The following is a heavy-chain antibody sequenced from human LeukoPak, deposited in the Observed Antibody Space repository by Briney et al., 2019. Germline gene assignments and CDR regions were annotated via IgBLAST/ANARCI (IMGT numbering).Heavy chain of an antibody. V-gene: IGHV3-21*01. CDR3: ARDPTYDILTGYHRFDP. Sequence: GGSLRLSCAASGFTFSSYSMNWVRQAPGKGLEWVSSISSSSSYIYYADSVKGRFTISRDNAKNSLYLQMNSLRAEDTAVYYCARDPTYDILTGYHRFDPWGQGTLVTVSS. CDR2: ISSSSSYI. D-gene: IGHD3-9*01. CDR1: GFTFSSYS. J-gene: IGHJ5*02.